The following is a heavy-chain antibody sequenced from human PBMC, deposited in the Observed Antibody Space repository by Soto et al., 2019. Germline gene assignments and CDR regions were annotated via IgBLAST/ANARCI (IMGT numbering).Heavy chain of an antibody. D-gene: IGHD6-19*01. V-gene: IGHV1-69*13. J-gene: IGHJ6*02. CDR2: IIPIFGTA. CDR3: ASGKGSVGYYYYYGMDV. CDR1: GGTFSSYA. Sequence: SVKVSCKASGGTFSSYAISWVRQAPGQGLEWMGGIIPIFGTANYAQKFQGRVTITADESTSTAYMELSSLRSEDTAVYYCASGKGSVGYYYYYGMDVWGQGTTVTVSS.